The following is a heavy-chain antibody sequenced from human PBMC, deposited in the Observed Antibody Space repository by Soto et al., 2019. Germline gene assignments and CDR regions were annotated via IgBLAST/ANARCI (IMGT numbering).Heavy chain of an antibody. V-gene: IGHV3-23*01. J-gene: IGHJ3*02. CDR2: ISGSGGST. D-gene: IGHD2-21*02. Sequence: GGSLRLSCAASGFTFSSYAMSWVRQAPGKGLEWVSAISGSGGSTYYADSVKGRFTISRDNSKNTLYLQMNSLRAEDTAVYYCAKRQTAYCGGDCYSDAFDIWGQGTMVTVSS. CDR1: GFTFSSYA. CDR3: AKRQTAYCGGDCYSDAFDI.